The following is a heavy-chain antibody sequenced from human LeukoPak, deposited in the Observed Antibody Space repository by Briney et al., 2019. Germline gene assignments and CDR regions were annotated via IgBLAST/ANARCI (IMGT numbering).Heavy chain of an antibody. CDR1: TRSPSTISSY. V-gene: IGHV4-61*01. Sequence: QTLSPTSPLSTRSPSTISSYCGWLRHPPGKGLEWSGHIYYGGSTNYTPSLKSRVTISVDTSKNQFSLKLSSVTAADTAVYYCARDPEDGYFDYWGQGTLVTVSS. CDR3: ARDPEDGYFDY. D-gene: IGHD2-15*01. J-gene: IGHJ4*02. CDR2: IYYGGST.